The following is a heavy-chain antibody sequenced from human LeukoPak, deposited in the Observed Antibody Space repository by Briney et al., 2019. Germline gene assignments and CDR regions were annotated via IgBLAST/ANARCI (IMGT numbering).Heavy chain of an antibody. CDR3: ARARPKGCFDL. Sequence: SETLSLTCTVSGGSISSYYWSWIRQPPGKGLEWIGYIYYSGSTNYNPSLKSRVTISVDTSKNQFSLKLSSVTAADTAVYYCARARPKGCFDLWGRGTLVTVSS. V-gene: IGHV4-59*01. CDR2: IYYSGST. J-gene: IGHJ2*01. CDR1: GGSISSYY.